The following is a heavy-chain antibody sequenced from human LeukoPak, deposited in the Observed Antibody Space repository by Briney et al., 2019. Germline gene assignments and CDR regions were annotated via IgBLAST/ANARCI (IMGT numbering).Heavy chain of an antibody. J-gene: IGHJ6*03. D-gene: IGHD2-2*01. CDR1: GYSISSGYY. Sequence: SETLSLTCTVSGYSISSGYYWGWIRQPPGKGLEWIGSIYHSGSTYYNPSLKSRVTISVDRSKNQFSLKLSSVTAADTAVYYCAVDLVVVPASDYYYMDVWGKGTTVTVSS. V-gene: IGHV4-38-2*02. CDR2: IYHSGST. CDR3: AVDLVVVPASDYYYMDV.